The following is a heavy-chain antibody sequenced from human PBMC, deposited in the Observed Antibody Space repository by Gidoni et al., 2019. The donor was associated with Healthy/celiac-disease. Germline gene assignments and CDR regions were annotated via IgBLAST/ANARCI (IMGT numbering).Heavy chain of an antibody. J-gene: IGHJ6*02. D-gene: IGHD2-2*01. V-gene: IGHV5-51*01. CDR1: GYSFTSYW. Sequence: EVQLVQSGAEVKKPGESLKISCKGSGYSFTSYWNGWVRQMPGKGLEWMGIIYPGDSDTRYSPSFQGQVTISADKSISTAYLQWSSLKASDTAMYYCARALGYCSSTSCYWPPDYYYGMDVWGQGTTVTVSS. CDR3: ARALGYCSSTSCYWPPDYYYGMDV. CDR2: IYPGDSDT.